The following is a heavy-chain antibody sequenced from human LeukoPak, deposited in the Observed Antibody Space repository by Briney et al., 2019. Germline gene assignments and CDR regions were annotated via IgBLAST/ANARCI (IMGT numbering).Heavy chain of an antibody. CDR1: GGTFSSYA. D-gene: IGHD1-1*01. V-gene: IGHV1-69*13. CDR2: IIPIFGTA. J-gene: IGHJ4*02. CDR3: ASWRRYNWNDEFDY. Sequence: ASVKVSCKASGGTFSSYAISWVRQAPGQGLEWMGGIIPIFGTANYAQKFQGRVTITADESTRTAYMELSSLRSEDTAVYYCASWRRYNWNDEFDYWGQGTLVTVSS.